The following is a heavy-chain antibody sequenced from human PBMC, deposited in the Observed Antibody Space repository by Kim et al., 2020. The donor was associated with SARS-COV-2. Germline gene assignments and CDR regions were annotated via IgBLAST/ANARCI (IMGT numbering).Heavy chain of an antibody. CDR1: GYTFTSYA. J-gene: IGHJ4*02. CDR2: IDADNGNT. CDR3: ARNEDY. V-gene: IGHV1-3*01. Sequence: ASVKVSCKASGYTFTSYAFHWVRQAPGQRLEWMGWIDADNGNTKYSQKFQGRVTITRDTSARTAYMELSSLRSEDTAVYYCARNEDYWGQGTLDTVSS.